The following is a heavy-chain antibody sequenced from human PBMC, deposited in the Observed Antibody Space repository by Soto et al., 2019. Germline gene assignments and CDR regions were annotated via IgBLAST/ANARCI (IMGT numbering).Heavy chain of an antibody. CDR3: AKDAGYYGSNGYFDY. CDR1: GFSFSGYY. D-gene: IGHD4-17*01. Sequence: PGGSLRLSCAASGFSFSGYYVHWVRQAPGKGLDWVAVIRYDGRNKYYADSVKGRFSISRDNSKNTLYLQMNSLRAEDTAVYYCAKDAGYYGSNGYFDYWGQGTLVTSPQ. J-gene: IGHJ4*02. CDR2: IRYDGRNK. V-gene: IGHV3-30*18.